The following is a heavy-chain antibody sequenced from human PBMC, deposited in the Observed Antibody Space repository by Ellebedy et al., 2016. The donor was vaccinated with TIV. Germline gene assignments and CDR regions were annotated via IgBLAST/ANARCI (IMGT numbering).Heavy chain of an antibody. D-gene: IGHD5-18*01. CDR2: IYSGGST. V-gene: IGHV3-53*01. CDR3: ARIGYSYGPGYFDY. Sequence: PGGSLRLSCAASGFTVSSNYMSWVRQAPGKGLEWVSVIYSGGSTYYADSVKGRFTISRDNSKNTLYLQMNSLRAEDTAVYYCARIGYSYGPGYFDYWGQGTLVTVSS. J-gene: IGHJ4*02. CDR1: GFTVSSNY.